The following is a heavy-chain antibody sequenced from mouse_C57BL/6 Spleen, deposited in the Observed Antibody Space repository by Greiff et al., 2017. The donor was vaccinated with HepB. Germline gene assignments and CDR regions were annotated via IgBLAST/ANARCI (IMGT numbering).Heavy chain of an antibody. CDR3: ARSSGDYFDY. J-gene: IGHJ2*01. CDR1: GYTFTNYW. D-gene: IGHD3-2*02. V-gene: IGHV1-63*01. Sequence: VQLQQSGAELVRPGTSVKMSCKASGYTFTNYWIGWAKQRPGHGLEWIGDIYPGGGYTNYNEKFKGKATLTADKSSSTAYMQFSSLTSEDSAIYYCARSSGDYFDYWGQGTTLTVSS. CDR2: IYPGGGYT.